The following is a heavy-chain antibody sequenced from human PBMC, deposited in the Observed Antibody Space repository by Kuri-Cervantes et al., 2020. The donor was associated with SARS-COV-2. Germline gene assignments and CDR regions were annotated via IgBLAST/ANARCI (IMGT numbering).Heavy chain of an antibody. Sequence: GSLRLSCTVSGGSINSAGYYWSWLRQPPGKGLEWIGHIYYSGSTNYNPSLKSRVTISVDTSKNQFSLKLSSVTAAVTAVYYCARGDCSGVSCYGMDVWGQGTTVTVSS. V-gene: IGHV4-61*08. CDR3: ARGDCSGVSCYGMDV. CDR2: IYYSGST. CDR1: GGSINSAGYY. D-gene: IGHD2-15*01. J-gene: IGHJ6*02.